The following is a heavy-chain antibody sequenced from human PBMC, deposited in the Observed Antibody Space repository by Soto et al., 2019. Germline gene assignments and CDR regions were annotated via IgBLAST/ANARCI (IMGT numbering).Heavy chain of an antibody. V-gene: IGHV4-31*03. CDR2: IYYSGST. CDR3: ARVNILTGYYNVYFDY. CDR1: GGSISSGGYY. Sequence: QVQLQESGPGLVKPSQTLSLTCTVSGGSISSGGYYWSWIRQHPGKGLEWIGYIYYSGSTYQNPSLKSRVTISVDTSKNQFSLRLSSVTAADTAVYYCARVNILTGYYNVYFDYWGLGTLVTVSS. J-gene: IGHJ4*02. D-gene: IGHD3-9*01.